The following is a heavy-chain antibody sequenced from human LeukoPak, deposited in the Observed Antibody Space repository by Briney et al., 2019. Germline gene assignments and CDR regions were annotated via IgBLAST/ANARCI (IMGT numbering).Heavy chain of an antibody. Sequence: GASVKVSCKASGYTFTSYDINWVRQATGQGLEWMGWMNPNSGNTGYAQKFQGRVTMTRSTSISTAYMELSSLRSEDTAVYYCARGPPHYCDSSGYYPWGQGTLVTVSS. CDR1: GYTFTSYD. D-gene: IGHD3-22*01. V-gene: IGHV1-8*01. CDR2: MNPNSGNT. CDR3: ARGPPHYCDSSGYYP. J-gene: IGHJ5*02.